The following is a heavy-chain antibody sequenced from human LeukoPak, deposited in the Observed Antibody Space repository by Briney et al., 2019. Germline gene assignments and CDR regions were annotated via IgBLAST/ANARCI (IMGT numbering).Heavy chain of an antibody. CDR2: ISYDGSNK. D-gene: IGHD2-15*01. J-gene: IGHJ4*02. Sequence: GRSLRLSCAASGFTFSSYAMHWVRQAPGKGLEWVAVISYDGSNKYYADSVKGRFTISSDNSKNTLYLQMNSLRAEDTAVYYCARERPREVVAYYFDYWGQGTLVTVSS. CDR1: GFTFSSYA. CDR3: ARERPREVVAYYFDY. V-gene: IGHV3-30-3*01.